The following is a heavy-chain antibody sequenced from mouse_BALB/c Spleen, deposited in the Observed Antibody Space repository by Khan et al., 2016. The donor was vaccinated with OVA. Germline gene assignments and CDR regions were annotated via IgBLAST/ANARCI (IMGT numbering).Heavy chain of an antibody. D-gene: IGHD2-2*01. J-gene: IGHJ3*01. CDR3: TRGGYGGFAS. CDR2: INPSNGDT. CDR1: GYTFTSYY. V-gene: IGHV1-53*01. Sequence: VQLQESGAELVKPGASVKLSCKAAGYTFTSYYMYWVKQRPGQGLEWIGDINPSNGDTYFNEKFKNKATLTVDKSSSTTYMQLSSLTSEDSAGYYCTRGGYGGFASWGQGTLVTVSA.